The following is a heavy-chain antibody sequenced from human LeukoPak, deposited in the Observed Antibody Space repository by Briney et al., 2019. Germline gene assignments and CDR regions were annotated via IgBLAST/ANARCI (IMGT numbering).Heavy chain of an antibody. V-gene: IGHV3-48*02. CDR3: ARAMRSGYDY. CDR1: GFTFSSYG. Sequence: PGGSLRLSCAASGFTFSSYGMNWVRQAPGTRLEWVSYISSRSDSIYYADSVKGRFTISRDNAENSLYLQMNSLRDEDTAVYYCARAMRSGYDYWGQGTLSPSPQ. J-gene: IGHJ4*02. D-gene: IGHD5-12*01. CDR2: ISSRSDSI.